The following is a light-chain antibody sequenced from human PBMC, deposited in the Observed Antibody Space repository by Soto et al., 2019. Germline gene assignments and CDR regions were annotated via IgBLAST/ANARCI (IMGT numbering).Light chain of an antibody. CDR2: DAS. V-gene: IGKV1-33*01. J-gene: IGKJ2*01. Sequence: DIQMTQSPSSLSASVGDRVTITCQASQDITYHLNWYQQKPGRAPNLLIYDASNLETGVPSRFSGSGSGTEFTLTISSLQPDDFATYYCQQYKSYPYTFGQGTKLEIK. CDR1: QDITYH. CDR3: QQYKSYPYT.